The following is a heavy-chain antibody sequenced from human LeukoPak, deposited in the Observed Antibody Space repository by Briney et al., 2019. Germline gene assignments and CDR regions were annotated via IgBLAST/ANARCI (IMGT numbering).Heavy chain of an antibody. CDR3: ARPGRGEGVDAFYN. D-gene: IGHD3-16*01. J-gene: IGHJ3*02. Sequence: GESLLLYGMCSGYIFPSYWMGWVRQMPGKGLEWMGIIYPGDSDIRYSPSLQGQVTISADKSISTAYLQWSSLKASDTAMYYCARPGRGEGVDAFYNWGQGTMVTVSS. CDR2: IYPGDSDI. V-gene: IGHV5-51*01. CDR1: GYIFPSYW.